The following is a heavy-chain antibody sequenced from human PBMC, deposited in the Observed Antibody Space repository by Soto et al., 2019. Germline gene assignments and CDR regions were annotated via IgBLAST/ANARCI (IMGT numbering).Heavy chain of an antibody. J-gene: IGHJ6*04. CDR2: INHSGST. V-gene: IGHV4-34*01. CDR1: GGSFSGYY. Sequence: SETMSLTCAVYGGSFSGYYWSWLRPTPGKGLEWIGEINHSGSTNYNPSLKSLVTISVDTSKNQFSLKLSSVTAADTAVYYCARGRGKSVVPDVVMDVWGKGTTVTVSS. D-gene: IGHD2-2*01. CDR3: ARGRGKSVVPDVVMDV.